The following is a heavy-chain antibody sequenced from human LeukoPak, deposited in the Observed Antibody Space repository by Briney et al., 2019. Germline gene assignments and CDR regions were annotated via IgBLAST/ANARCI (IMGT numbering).Heavy chain of an antibody. V-gene: IGHV3-7*01. D-gene: IGHD3-9*01. CDR3: AREAISTGAWYMDV. Sequence: GGSLRLSCAASGFTFSSYWMSWVRQAPGKGLEWVANIKQDGSEKYYVDSVKGRFTISRDNAKNSLYLQMSGLRVEDTAVYYCAREAISTGAWYMDVWGKGTTVTVSS. CDR2: IKQDGSEK. CDR1: GFTFSSYW. J-gene: IGHJ6*03.